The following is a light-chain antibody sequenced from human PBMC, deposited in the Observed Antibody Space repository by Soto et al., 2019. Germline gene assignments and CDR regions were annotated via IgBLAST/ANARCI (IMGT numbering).Light chain of an antibody. CDR1: QSVSSSY. CDR2: GAS. CDR3: QQYGSSLRT. V-gene: IGKV3-20*01. J-gene: IGKJ1*01. Sequence: EIVLTQSPGTLSLYPGERATLSCRASQSVSSSYLAWYQQKPGQAPRLLIYGASRRATGIPDWFSGSGSGTDWTLTISRLEPEDFAVYYCQQYGSSLRTFGQGTKVEIK.